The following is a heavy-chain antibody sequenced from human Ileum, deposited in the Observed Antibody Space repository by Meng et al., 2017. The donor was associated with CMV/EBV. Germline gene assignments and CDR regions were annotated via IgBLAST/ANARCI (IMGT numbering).Heavy chain of an antibody. CDR2: IYNSGKT. CDR1: GDSITTGNSY. CDR3: ARGRVAQGY. Sequence: QLQLQESGPGLVKPSETLSLICSVSGDSITTGNSYWSWIRQAPGKDMEWIGYIYNSGKTDCNPSLKSRVTISIDTSKNQFSLKLTSVTAADTAVYYCARGRVAQGYWGQGTLVTVSS. J-gene: IGHJ4*02. V-gene: IGHV4-30-4*01.